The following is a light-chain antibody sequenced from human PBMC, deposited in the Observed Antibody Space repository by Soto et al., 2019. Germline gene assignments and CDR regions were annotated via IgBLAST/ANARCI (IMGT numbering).Light chain of an antibody. CDR3: QPSYSTPPIT. Sequence: DMQMSESPSSLSASVGERVNISCRASQSSSSYLNWYQQKPGKAPKLLSYAASSLQSGVPSRFSGSESGTDFTLTVSSLQPEDFATYYCQPSYSTPPITFGQSTRLKIK. CDR1: QSSSSY. J-gene: IGKJ5*01. CDR2: AAS. V-gene: IGKV1-39*01.